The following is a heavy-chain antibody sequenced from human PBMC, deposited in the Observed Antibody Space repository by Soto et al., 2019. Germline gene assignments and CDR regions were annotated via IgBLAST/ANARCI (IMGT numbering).Heavy chain of an antibody. Sequence: EVQLVESGGGQVKPGGTLRLSCAASGFTFSSYSMNWVRQAPGKGLEWVSSITSSTGYIDYADSVKGRFTISRDNAKNSLYLQMNSLRAEDTAVYYCARMRGSYDFDYWGQGTLVTVSS. D-gene: IGHD1-26*01. CDR2: ITSSTGYI. CDR1: GFTFSSYS. V-gene: IGHV3-21*01. J-gene: IGHJ4*02. CDR3: ARMRGSYDFDY.